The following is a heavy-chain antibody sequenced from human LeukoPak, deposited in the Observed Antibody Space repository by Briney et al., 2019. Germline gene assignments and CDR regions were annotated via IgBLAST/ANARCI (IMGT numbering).Heavy chain of an antibody. V-gene: IGHV3-23*01. J-gene: IGHJ6*03. Sequence: GGSLRLSCAASGFTFRNYAMRWVRQAPGKRLEWVSAISGSGGTTYYADSVKGRFTISRDNSKNTLYLQMNSLRAEDTAVYYCAKDDYYYYMDVWGKGTTVTVSS. CDR3: AKDDYYYYMDV. CDR1: GFTFRNYA. CDR2: ISGSGGTT.